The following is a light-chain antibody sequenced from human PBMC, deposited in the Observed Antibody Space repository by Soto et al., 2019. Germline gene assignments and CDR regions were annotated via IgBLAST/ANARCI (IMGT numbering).Light chain of an antibody. CDR2: NNN. J-gene: IGLJ1*01. Sequence: QSVLTQPPSASGTPGQRVTISCSGGSSNIGTNAVNWYQQLPGTAPKLLIYNNNQRPSGVPDRFSGSKSGTSASLAISGLQPEDEADYYCAAWDTSLNGYVFGTGTKLTVL. CDR3: AAWDTSLNGYV. V-gene: IGLV1-44*01. CDR1: SSNIGTNA.